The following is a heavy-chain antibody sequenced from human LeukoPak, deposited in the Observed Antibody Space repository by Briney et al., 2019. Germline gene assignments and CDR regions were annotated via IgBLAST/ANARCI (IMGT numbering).Heavy chain of an antibody. CDR3: TTAYQLPLPLYYYYGMDV. CDR2: IKSKTDGGTT. V-gene: IGHV3-15*01. Sequence: GGSLRLSRAASGFTFSNAWMSWVRQAPGKGLEWVGRIKSKTDGGTTDYAAPVKGRITLSRDDSKNTLYLQMNSLKTEDTAVYYCTTAYQLPLPLYYYYGMDVWGQGTTVTVSS. CDR1: GFTFSNAW. J-gene: IGHJ6*02. D-gene: IGHD2-2*01.